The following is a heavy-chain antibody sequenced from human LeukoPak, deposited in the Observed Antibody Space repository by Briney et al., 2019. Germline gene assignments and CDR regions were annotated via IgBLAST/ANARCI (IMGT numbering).Heavy chain of an antibody. V-gene: IGHV4-39*01. J-gene: IGHJ4*02. D-gene: IGHD3-3*01. Sequence: SETLSLTCTVSGGSISSSSYYWGWIRQPPGKGLEWIGSIYYSGSTYYNPSLKSRVTISVDTSKNQFSLKLSSVTAADTAVYYCARHEATYYDFWSGYCGTTAPGSFDYWGQGTLVIVSS. CDR3: ARHEATYYDFWSGYCGTTAPGSFDY. CDR1: GGSISSSSYY. CDR2: IYYSGST.